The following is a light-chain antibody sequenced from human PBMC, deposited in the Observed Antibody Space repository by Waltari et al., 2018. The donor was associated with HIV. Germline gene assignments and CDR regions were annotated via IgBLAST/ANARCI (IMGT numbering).Light chain of an antibody. CDR1: GSDVGNFNF. CDR2: DVT. V-gene: IGLV2-11*01. CDR3: CTYAAKYVL. J-gene: IGLJ2*01. Sequence: QSALTQPRSVSGSPGQSVTISCTRTGSDVGNFNFVSWYQHLPAKAPNLLIYDVTTRPSGVPDRFSGSKAGDTVSLTISGLQAEDEADYYCCTYAAKYVLFGGGTNLTVL.